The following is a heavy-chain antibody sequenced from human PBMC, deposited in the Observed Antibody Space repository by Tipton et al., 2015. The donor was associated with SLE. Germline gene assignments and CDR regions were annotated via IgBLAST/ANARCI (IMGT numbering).Heavy chain of an antibody. V-gene: IGHV4-31*03. J-gene: IGHJ4*02. CDR3: ARDVGGYNTGWFPYYFDY. CDR1: GDSITSDHYY. CDR2: VYHRGST. Sequence: TLSLTCTVSGDSITSDHYYWNWIRQFPGKGLEWIGYVYHRGSTKYNPSLKSRVTISVDTSKNQFSLNLSSVTAADTAVYYCARDVGGYNTGWFPYYFDYWGQGTLVTVSS. D-gene: IGHD2-8*02.